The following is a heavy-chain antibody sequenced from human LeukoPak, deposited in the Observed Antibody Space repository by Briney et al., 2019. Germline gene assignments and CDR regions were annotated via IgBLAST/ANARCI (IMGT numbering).Heavy chain of an antibody. CDR3: ARVVGDCSGGSCYLYWYFDL. Sequence: SETLSLTCTVSGGSISSYYWSWIRQPAGKGLEWIGRIYTSGSTNYNPSLKSRVTMSVDTSKNQFSLKLSSVTAADTAVYYCARVVGDCSGGSCYLYWYFDLWGRGTLVTVSS. J-gene: IGHJ2*01. V-gene: IGHV4-4*07. CDR1: GGSISSYY. CDR2: IYTSGST. D-gene: IGHD2-15*01.